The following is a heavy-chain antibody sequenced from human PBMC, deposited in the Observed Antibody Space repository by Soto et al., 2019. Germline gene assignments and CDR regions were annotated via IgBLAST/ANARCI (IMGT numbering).Heavy chain of an antibody. CDR3: AKNSGYYYDAFDI. CDR1: GFIFSNNA. D-gene: IGHD3-22*01. CDR2: ISGSSGST. V-gene: IGHV3-23*01. J-gene: IGHJ3*02. Sequence: GGSLRLSCAASGFIFSNNAMSWVRQAPGKGLEWVPAISGSSGSTFYADSVKGRFTISRDNSKNTLYLQMNSLRAEDTALYYCAKNSGYYYDAFDIWGQGTMVTVSS.